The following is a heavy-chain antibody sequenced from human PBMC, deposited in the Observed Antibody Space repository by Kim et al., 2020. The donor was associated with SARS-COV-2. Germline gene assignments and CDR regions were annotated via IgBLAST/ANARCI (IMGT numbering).Heavy chain of an antibody. CDR1: GGSFSGYY. CDR3: ARGRIRHLAP. CDR2: INHSGST. D-gene: IGHD2-21*01. Sequence: SETLSLTCAVYGGSFSGYYWSWIRQPPGKGLEWIGEINHSGSTNYNPSLKSRVTISVDTSKNQFSLKLSSVTAADTAVYYCARGRIRHLAPWGQGTLVT. J-gene: IGHJ5*02. V-gene: IGHV4-34*01.